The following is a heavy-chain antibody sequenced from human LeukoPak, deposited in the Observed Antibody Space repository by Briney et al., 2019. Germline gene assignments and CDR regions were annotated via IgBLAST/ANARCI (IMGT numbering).Heavy chain of an antibody. CDR2: IYTSGST. CDR3: ARDSGGVVVIPLDI. J-gene: IGHJ3*02. CDR1: GGSISSGSYY. D-gene: IGHD3-22*01. Sequence: PSETLSLTCTVSGGSISSGSYYWSWIRQPAGKGLEWIGRIYTSGSTNYNPSLKSRVTISVDTSKNQFSLKLSSVTAADTAVYYCARDSGGVVVIPLDIWGQGTMVTVSS. V-gene: IGHV4-61*02.